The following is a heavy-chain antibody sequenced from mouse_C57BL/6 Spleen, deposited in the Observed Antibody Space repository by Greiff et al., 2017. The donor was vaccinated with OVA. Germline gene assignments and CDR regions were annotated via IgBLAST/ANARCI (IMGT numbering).Heavy chain of an antibody. CDR2: IYPGDGDT. J-gene: IGHJ1*03. V-gene: IGHV1-82*01. CDR3: ASGSYWYFDV. Sequence: QVQLQQSGPELVKPGASVKISCKASGYAFSSSWLNWVKQRPGKGLECIGRIYPGDGDTNYNGKFKGKATLTADKSSSTAYMQLSSLTSEDAAVYFCASGSYWYFDVWGTGTTVTVSS. CDR1: GYAFSSSW. D-gene: IGHD1-1*01.